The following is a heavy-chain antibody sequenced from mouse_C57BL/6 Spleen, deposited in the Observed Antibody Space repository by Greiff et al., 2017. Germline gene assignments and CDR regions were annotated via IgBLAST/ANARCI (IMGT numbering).Heavy chain of an antibody. Sequence: QVQLQQPGAELVKPGASVTMSCKASGYTFTSYCITWVKQRPGQGLEWIGEIYPGSGSTNYNEKFKSKATLTVDTSSSTAYMQLSSLTSEDSAVYSCARGGSCSWFAYWGQGTLVTVSA. CDR2: IYPGSGST. CDR3: ARGGSCSWFAY. CDR1: GYTFTSYC. D-gene: IGHD1-1*01. J-gene: IGHJ3*01. V-gene: IGHV1-55*01.